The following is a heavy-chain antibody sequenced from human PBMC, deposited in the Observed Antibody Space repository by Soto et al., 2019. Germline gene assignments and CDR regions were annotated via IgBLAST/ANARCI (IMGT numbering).Heavy chain of an antibody. Sequence: SETLSLTCTVSGGSISSGGYYWSWIRQHPGKGLEWIGYIYYSGSTYYNPSLKSRVTISVDTSKNQFSLKLSSVTAADTAVYYCARVSVTTIRRWFDPWCQGTLVTVSS. CDR2: IYYSGST. CDR3: ARVSVTTIRRWFDP. CDR1: GGSISSGGYY. J-gene: IGHJ5*02. V-gene: IGHV4-31*03. D-gene: IGHD4-4*01.